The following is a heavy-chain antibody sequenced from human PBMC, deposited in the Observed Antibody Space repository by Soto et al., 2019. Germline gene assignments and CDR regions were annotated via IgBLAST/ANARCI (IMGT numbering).Heavy chain of an antibody. CDR1: GLIFRSYW. CDR2: ISPDGRET. V-gene: IGHV3-7*01. Sequence: EVQLVESGGGLVQPGGSLRLSCAASGLIFRSYWMRWIRQPPSKGLEWVDNISPDGRETYYVDSVKGRFTVSRDNAKNSLNLQMDSVGDDVTAVDYCVALEAHWGQGVLFSVSA. J-gene: IGHJ4*02. CDR3: VALEAH.